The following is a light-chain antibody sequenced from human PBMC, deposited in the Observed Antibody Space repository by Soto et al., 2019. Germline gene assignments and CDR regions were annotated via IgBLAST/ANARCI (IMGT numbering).Light chain of an antibody. CDR3: QQANRVPLS. CDR1: QAISTN. J-gene: IGKJ5*01. Sequence: DIQMTQSPSSVSASVGDRVTITCRASQAISTNLAWYQQKPGKAPKLLIYAAYTLQSGVPPRFSGRGSGTDFTLTISILQHEDFAICFCQQANRVPLSFGQGTRLEIK. CDR2: AAY. V-gene: IGKV1-12*01.